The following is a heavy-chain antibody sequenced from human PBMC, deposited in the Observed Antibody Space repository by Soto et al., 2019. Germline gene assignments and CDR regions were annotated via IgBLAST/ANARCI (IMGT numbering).Heavy chain of an antibody. D-gene: IGHD6-13*01. CDR3: ARRQIPPPTRGAANARGGMDV. CDR2: IWNDGSNN. J-gene: IGHJ6*02. V-gene: IGHV3-33*01. Sequence: QVQLVESGGGVVQPGRSLRLSCAASGFTFNNYGMHWVRQAPGKGLEWLAVIWNDGSNNYYANSVKGRFTISRDNSKNTLYLQMNSLRAEDTAVYYCARRQIPPPTRGAANARGGMDVWGQGTMVTVSS. CDR1: GFTFNNYG.